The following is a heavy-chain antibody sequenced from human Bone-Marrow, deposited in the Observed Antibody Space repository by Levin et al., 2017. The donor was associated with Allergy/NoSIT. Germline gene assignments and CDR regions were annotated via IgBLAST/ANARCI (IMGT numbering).Heavy chain of an antibody. CDR2: IYYSGST. J-gene: IGHJ4*02. V-gene: IGHV4-59*08. Sequence: KSGGSLRLSCTVSGGSISSYYWSWIRQPPGKGLEWIGYIYYSGSTNYNPSLKSRVTISVDTSKNQFSLKLSSVTAADTAVYYCARGLSGDGYNHGGKNYYFDYWGQGTLVTVSS. D-gene: IGHD5-24*01. CDR1: GGSISSYY. CDR3: ARGLSGDGYNHGGKNYYFDY.